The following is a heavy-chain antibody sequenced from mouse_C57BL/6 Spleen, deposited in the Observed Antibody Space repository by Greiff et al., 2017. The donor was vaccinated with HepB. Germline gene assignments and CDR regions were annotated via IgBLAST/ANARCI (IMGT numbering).Heavy chain of an antibody. CDR3: ARQGGFLGDYFDY. Sequence: EVMLVESGGGLVKPGGSLKLSCAASGFTFSDYGMHWVRQAPEKGLEWVAYISSGSSTIYYADTVKGRFTISRDNAKNTLFLQMTSLRSEDTAMYYCARQGGFLGDYFDYWGQGTTLTVSS. V-gene: IGHV5-17*01. CDR2: ISSGSSTI. J-gene: IGHJ2*01. D-gene: IGHD4-1*01. CDR1: GFTFSDYG.